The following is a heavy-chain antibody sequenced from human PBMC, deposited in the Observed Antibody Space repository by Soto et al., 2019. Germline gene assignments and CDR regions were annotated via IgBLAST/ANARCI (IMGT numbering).Heavy chain of an antibody. V-gene: IGHV1-2*04. CDR2: INPNSGGT. D-gene: IGHD3-22*01. Sequence: QVQLVQSGAEVKKPGASVKVSCKASGYTFTGYYMHWVRRAPGQGLEWMGWINPNSGGTNYAQKFQGWVTMTRDTSISTAYMELSRLRSDDTAVYYCARCYYDSSGFSNDAFDIWGQGTMVTVSS. J-gene: IGHJ3*02. CDR3: ARCYYDSSGFSNDAFDI. CDR1: GYTFTGYY.